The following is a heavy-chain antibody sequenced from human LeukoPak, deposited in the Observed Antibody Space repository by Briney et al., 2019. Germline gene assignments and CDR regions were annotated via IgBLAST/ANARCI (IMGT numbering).Heavy chain of an antibody. J-gene: IGHJ4*02. Sequence: AASVKVSCKASGGTFSSYATSWVRQAPGQGLEWMGGIIPIFGTANYAQKFQGRVTITADESTSTAYMELSSLRSEDTAVYYCARGGSDYDSSGYYFDYWGQGTLVTVSS. V-gene: IGHV1-69*01. CDR1: GGTFSSYA. D-gene: IGHD3-22*01. CDR3: ARGGSDYDSSGYYFDY. CDR2: IIPIFGTA.